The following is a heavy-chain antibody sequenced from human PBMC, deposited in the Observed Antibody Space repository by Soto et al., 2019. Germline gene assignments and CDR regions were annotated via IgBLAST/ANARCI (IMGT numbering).Heavy chain of an antibody. D-gene: IGHD1-20*01. V-gene: IGHV1-18*01. CDR1: GYTFTRYW. CDR2: ISAYDGNT. Sequence: ASVKDSFKATGYTFTRYWCSWVRQAPGQGREGVGWISAYDGNTNYAHKLQGRVTMTPDTYANPASMEVRSLRSDETAVYYCARLPRSWGITGTTKRDYYYYDMDVWGQGTTVTVSS. CDR3: ARLPRSWGITGTTKRDYYYYDMDV. J-gene: IGHJ6*02.